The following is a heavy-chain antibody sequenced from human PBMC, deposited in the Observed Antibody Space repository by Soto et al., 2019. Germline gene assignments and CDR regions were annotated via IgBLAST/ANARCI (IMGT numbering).Heavy chain of an antibody. Sequence: EVQLVESGGGLVKPGGSLRLSCAASGFTFSSYSMNWVRQAPGKGLEWVSSISSSSSYVYYADSVKGRFTISRDNAKNSLELQRNSLRAEGTAVYYCARELERRGGWFDPWGQGTLVTVSS. CDR3: ARELERRGGWFDP. CDR2: ISSSSSYV. D-gene: IGHD1-1*01. CDR1: GFTFSSYS. V-gene: IGHV3-21*01. J-gene: IGHJ5*02.